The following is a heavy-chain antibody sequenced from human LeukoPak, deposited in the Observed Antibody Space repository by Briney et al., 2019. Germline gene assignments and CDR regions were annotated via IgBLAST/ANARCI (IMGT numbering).Heavy chain of an antibody. V-gene: IGHV3-30*18. J-gene: IGHJ5*02. D-gene: IGHD3-3*01. Sequence: GGSLRLSCAASGFTFSSYGMHWVRQAPGKGLEWVAVISYDGSNKYYADSVKGRFTISRDNSKNTLYLQMNSLRAEDTAVYYCAKDAVLRFLEWPGYWFDPWGQGTLVTVSS. CDR3: AKDAVLRFLEWPGYWFDP. CDR2: ISYDGSNK. CDR1: GFTFSSYG.